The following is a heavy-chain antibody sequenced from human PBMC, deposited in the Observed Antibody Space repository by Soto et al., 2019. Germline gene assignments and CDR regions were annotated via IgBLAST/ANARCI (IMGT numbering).Heavy chain of an antibody. CDR3: AKARYYYGMDV. CDR2: ISYDGSNK. V-gene: IGHV3-30*18. J-gene: IGHJ6*02. CDR1: GFTFSSYG. Sequence: QVQLVESGGGVVQPGRSLRLSCAASGFTFSSYGMHWVRQAPGKGLEWVAVISYDGSNKYYADSVKGRFTISRDNSKNTLYLQMNSLRAEDTAVYYWAKARYYYGMDVWGQGTTVTVSS.